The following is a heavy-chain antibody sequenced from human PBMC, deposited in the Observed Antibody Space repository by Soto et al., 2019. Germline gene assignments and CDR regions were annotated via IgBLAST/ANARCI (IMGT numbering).Heavy chain of an antibody. CDR1: GYPFTSYY. D-gene: IGHD6-6*01. J-gene: IGHJ4*02. CDR3: ARLGARPHSPFDY. CDR2: INPNSGDT. V-gene: IGHV1-2*02. Sequence: GASVKVSCKASGYPFTSYYMHWVRQAPGQGLEWMGWINPNSGDTNYEQKCQGRVTMTRDTSNSPAYMELSRLRFDDTAVYYCARLGARPHSPFDYWGQGTLVTVSS.